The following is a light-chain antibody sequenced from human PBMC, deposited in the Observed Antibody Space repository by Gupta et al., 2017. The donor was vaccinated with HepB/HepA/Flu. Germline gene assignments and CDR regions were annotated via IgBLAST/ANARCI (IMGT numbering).Light chain of an antibody. V-gene: IGLV2-14*01. Sequence: QSALTQPASVSGSPGQSITISCTGTSSDVGGYNYVSWYQQHPGKAPKLMIYVVSNRPSGVSHSFSGSTYVNTAAVTNTVPHEEDEADYYWHSDTTNSNIWVFGGGTKLTVL. CDR1: SSDVGGYNY. CDR3: HSDTTNSNIWV. CDR2: VVS. J-gene: IGLJ3*02.